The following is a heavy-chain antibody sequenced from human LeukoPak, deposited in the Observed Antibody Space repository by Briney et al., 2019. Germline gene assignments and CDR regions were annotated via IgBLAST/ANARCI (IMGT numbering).Heavy chain of an antibody. CDR3: TRDLLGYASSWDI. J-gene: IGHJ3*02. D-gene: IGHD6-13*01. Sequence: PGGSLRLSCAGSGFTLSNNYMNWVRQAPGKGLEWVSVIYSGGGTYYADSVKARFTISRDNSKNMLYLQMNSLRAEDTAVYYCTRDLLGYASSWDIWGQGAMVTVSS. V-gene: IGHV3-66*01. CDR2: IYSGGGT. CDR1: GFTLSNNY.